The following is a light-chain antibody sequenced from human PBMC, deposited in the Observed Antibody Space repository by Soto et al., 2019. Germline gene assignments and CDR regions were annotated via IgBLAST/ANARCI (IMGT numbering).Light chain of an antibody. CDR3: GSYTSSSTHV. Sequence: QSALTQPASVSGSPGQSSAISCTGTSSDVGGYDYVSWYQQLPGKAPKLMIYDVNNRPSGVSNRFSGSKSGNTASLTISGLQAEDEADYYCGSYTSSSTHVFGTGTKVTVL. CDR2: DVN. J-gene: IGLJ1*01. V-gene: IGLV2-14*03. CDR1: SSDVGGYDY.